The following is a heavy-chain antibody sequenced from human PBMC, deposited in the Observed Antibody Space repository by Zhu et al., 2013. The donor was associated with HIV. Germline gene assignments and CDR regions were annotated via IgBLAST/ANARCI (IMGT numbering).Heavy chain of an antibody. D-gene: IGHD2-8*01. V-gene: IGHV3-9*01. CDR1: KFTFDDFA. CDR3: ARGLYGETPC. CDR2: ISWNRGTI. J-gene: IGHJ4*02. Sequence: EVQLVESGGGLVQPGRSLRLSCAASKFTFDDFAMHWVRQAPGKGLEWVAGISWNRGTIYYADSVKGRFTISRDNAKNSLYLQMNSLRAEDTAVYYCARGLYGETPCWGQGTLVTVSS.